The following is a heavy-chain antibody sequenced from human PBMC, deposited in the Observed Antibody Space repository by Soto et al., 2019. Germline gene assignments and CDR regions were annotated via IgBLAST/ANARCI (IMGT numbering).Heavy chain of an antibody. Sequence: PGESLKISCKGSGYSFTSYWIGWVRQMPGKGLEWMWIIYPGDSDTRYSPSFQGQVTISADKSISTAYLQWSSLKASDTAMYYCARQPKLELRGYHYYGMDVWGQGTTVTVSS. V-gene: IGHV5-51*01. CDR1: GYSFTSYW. CDR3: ARQPKLELRGYHYYGMDV. CDR2: IYPGDSDT. D-gene: IGHD1-7*01. J-gene: IGHJ6*02.